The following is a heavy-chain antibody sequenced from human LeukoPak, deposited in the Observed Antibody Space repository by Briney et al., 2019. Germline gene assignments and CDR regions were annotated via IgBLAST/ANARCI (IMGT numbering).Heavy chain of an antibody. Sequence: GGSLRLSCAVSGFTFSGAWMSWVRQAPGKGLEWVGRIKSKTDGGTTDYAAPVKGRFTISRDDSKDTLYLQMNSLKTEDTAVYYCATDDPRWPHWGQGTLVTVSS. CDR1: GFTFSGAW. CDR2: IKSKTDGGTT. CDR3: ATDDPRWPH. D-gene: IGHD4-23*01. V-gene: IGHV3-15*01. J-gene: IGHJ4*02.